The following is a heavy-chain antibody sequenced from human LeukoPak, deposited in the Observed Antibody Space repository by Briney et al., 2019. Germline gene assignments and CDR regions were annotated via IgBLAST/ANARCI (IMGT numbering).Heavy chain of an antibody. J-gene: IGHJ6*03. V-gene: IGHV3-30*18. Sequence: GGSLRLSCAASGFTFSSYGMHWVRQAPGKGLEWVAVISYDGSNKYYADSVKGRFTISRDNSKNTLYLQMNSLRAEDTAVYYCAKDAYSNYAGYYYYMDVWGKGTTVTVSS. D-gene: IGHD4-11*01. CDR3: AKDAYSNYAGYYYYMDV. CDR1: GFTFSSYG. CDR2: ISYDGSNK.